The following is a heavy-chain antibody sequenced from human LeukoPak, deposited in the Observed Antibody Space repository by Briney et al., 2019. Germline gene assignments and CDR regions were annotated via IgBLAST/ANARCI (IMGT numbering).Heavy chain of an antibody. CDR1: GYTFTGYY. Sequence: ASVKVSCKASGYTFTGYYMHRVRQAPGQGLEWMGWINPNSGGTNYAQKLQGRVTITRDTSISTAYMELSRLRSDDTAVYYCARDLDSSSWYDAFDIWGQGTMVTVSS. V-gene: IGHV1-2*02. J-gene: IGHJ3*02. D-gene: IGHD6-13*01. CDR3: ARDLDSSSWYDAFDI. CDR2: INPNSGGT.